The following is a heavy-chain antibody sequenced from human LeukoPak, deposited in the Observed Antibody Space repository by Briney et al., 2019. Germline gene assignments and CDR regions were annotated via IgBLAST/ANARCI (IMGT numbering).Heavy chain of an antibody. CDR2: INPNSGGT. D-gene: IGHD3-3*01. V-gene: IGHV1-2*02. J-gene: IGHJ4*02. Sequence: ASVKVSCKASGYTFTGYYMHWVRQAPGQGLEWMGWINPNSGGTNYAQKFQGRVTMTRDTSISTAYMELSRLRSDDTAVYYCARSHRHYDFWSGYYSPPNYWGQGTLVTVSS. CDR1: GYTFTGYY. CDR3: ARSHRHYDFWSGYYSPPNY.